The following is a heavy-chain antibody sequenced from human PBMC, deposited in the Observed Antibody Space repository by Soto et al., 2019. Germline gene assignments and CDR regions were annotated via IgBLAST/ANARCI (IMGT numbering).Heavy chain of an antibody. V-gene: IGHV3-9*01. CDR1: GFTFDDYA. Sequence: PGGSLRLSCAASGFTFDDYAMHWVRQAPGKGLEWVSGISWNSGSIGYADSVKGRFTISRDNAKNSLYLQMNSLRAEDTALYYCAKDIQVLLPHYGMDVWGQGTTVTVSS. CDR3: AKDIQVLLPHYGMDV. CDR2: ISWNSGSI. D-gene: IGHD2-21*02. J-gene: IGHJ6*02.